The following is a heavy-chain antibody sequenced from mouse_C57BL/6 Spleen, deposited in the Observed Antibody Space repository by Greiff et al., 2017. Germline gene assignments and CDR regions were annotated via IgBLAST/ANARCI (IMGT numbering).Heavy chain of an antibody. J-gene: IGHJ2*01. D-gene: IGHD1-1*01. V-gene: IGHV5-6*01. Sequence: EVKLVESGGDLVKPGGSLKLSCAASGFTFSSYGMSWVRQTPDKRLEWVATISSGGSYTYYPDSVKGRYTISRDNAKNTLYLQLSSLKYEDTAMYYCASNYGYFDYWGQGTTLTVSS. CDR1: GFTFSSYG. CDR2: ISSGGSYT. CDR3: ASNYGYFDY.